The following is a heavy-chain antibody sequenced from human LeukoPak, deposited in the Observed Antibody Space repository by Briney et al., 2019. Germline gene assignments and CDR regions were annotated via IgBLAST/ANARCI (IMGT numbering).Heavy chain of an antibody. CDR2: IGSAGTDR. Sequence: GGSLRLSCAASGFSFSSSGINWVRQAPGKGLEWVSSIGSAGTDRYYADSVKGRFTISRDNAKNSLYLQMNSLRAEDTAVYYCATETIGRHYDYWGQGTLLTVSS. D-gene: IGHD1-14*01. CDR3: ATETIGRHYDY. J-gene: IGHJ4*02. V-gene: IGHV3-21*01. CDR1: GFSFSSSG.